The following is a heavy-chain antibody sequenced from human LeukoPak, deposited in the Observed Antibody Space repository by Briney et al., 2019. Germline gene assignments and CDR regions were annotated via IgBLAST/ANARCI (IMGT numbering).Heavy chain of an antibody. CDR2: INPSAGNT. CDR1: GYTFISYY. D-gene: IGHD2-21*02. Sequence: ASVKVSCKASGYTFISYYIHWVRQAPGQGLEGMGIINPSAGNTNYAQKFQGRVTMTRDTSTSTVYMELSSLTSEDTAVFYCARGRRPYCGGDCYSDDFDYWGQGTLVTVSS. V-gene: IGHV1-46*01. J-gene: IGHJ4*02. CDR3: ARGRRPYCGGDCYSDDFDY.